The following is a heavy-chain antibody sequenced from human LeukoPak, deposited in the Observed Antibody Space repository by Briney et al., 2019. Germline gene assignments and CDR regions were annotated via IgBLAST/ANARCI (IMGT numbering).Heavy chain of an antibody. CDR2: MYTSGST. Sequence: SETLSLTCTVSGASISSYYWSWIRQPPGKGLEWIGRMYTSGSTNYHPSLKSRVTMSGDKSNNQFSLKLSSVTAADTAVYYCARVGDPATYFDYWGQGTLVTVS. J-gene: IGHJ4*02. D-gene: IGHD2-21*02. CDR1: GASISSYY. CDR3: ARVGDPATYFDY. V-gene: IGHV4-4*07.